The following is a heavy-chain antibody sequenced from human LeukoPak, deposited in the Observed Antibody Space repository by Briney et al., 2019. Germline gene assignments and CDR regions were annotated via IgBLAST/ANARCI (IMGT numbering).Heavy chain of an antibody. J-gene: IGHJ4*02. CDR2: VSFDGGNK. CDR1: GFTFSSFS. D-gene: IGHD3-10*01. Sequence: GGSLRLSCAASGFTFSSFSMHWVRQAPGKGLEWVAVVSFDGGNKYYEDSVKGRFTISRDNAKNSLYLQMNSLRAEDMALYYCAKDLYGSGSYYFDYWGQGTLVTVSP. V-gene: IGHV3-30*18. CDR3: AKDLYGSGSYYFDY.